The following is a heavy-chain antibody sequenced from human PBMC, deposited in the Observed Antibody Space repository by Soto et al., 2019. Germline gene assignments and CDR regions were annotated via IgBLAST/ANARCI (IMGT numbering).Heavy chain of an antibody. CDR1: GYTFTSYY. V-gene: IGHV1-46*01. J-gene: IGHJ6*02. D-gene: IGHD5-18*01. Sequence: ASVKVSCKASGYTFTSYYMHWVRQAPGQGLEWMGIINPSGGSTSYAQKFQGRVTMTRDTSTSTVYMELSSLRSEDTAMYYCARLRGHSESYYYYGMDVWGQGTTVTVSS. CDR3: ARLRGHSESYYYYGMDV. CDR2: INPSGGST.